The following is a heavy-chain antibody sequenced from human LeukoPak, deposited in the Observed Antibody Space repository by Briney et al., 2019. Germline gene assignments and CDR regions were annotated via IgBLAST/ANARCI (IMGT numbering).Heavy chain of an antibody. D-gene: IGHD3-10*01. V-gene: IGHV3-74*01. CDR3: ARDRGPRTGFMVREAYDY. CDR1: GFTFSDYW. Sequence: GGSLRLSCAASGFTFSDYWIHWVRQAPGKGLVWVSRINTDGSITNYADSVKGRFPISRDNAKNTLYLQMSSLRAEDTAVYYCARDRGPRTGFMVREAYDYWGQGTLVTVSS. J-gene: IGHJ4*02. CDR2: INTDGSIT.